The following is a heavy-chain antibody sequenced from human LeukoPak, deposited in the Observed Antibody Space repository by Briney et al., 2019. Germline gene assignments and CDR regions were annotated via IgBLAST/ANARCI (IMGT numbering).Heavy chain of an antibody. CDR3: AGFCSGDACYPY. V-gene: IGHV3-48*01. D-gene: IGHD2-15*01. CDR2: ISTTSSTI. CDR1: GFTFSYYK. J-gene: IGHJ4*02. Sequence: GGSLRLSCAASGFTFSYYKTHWVRQAPGKGLEWLSYISTTSSTIYYADSVKGRFTISRDNAKNSLYLQMNSLRAEDTAVYYCAGFCSGDACYPYWGQGTLVTVSS.